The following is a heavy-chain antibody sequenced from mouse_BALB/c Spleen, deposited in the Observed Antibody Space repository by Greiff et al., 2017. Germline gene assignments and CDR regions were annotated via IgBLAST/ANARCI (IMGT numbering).Heavy chain of an antibody. J-gene: IGHJ4*01. CDR2: ISSGSSTI. CDR3: ASSRTTVVARGGAMDY. V-gene: IGHV5-17*02. CDR1: GFTFSSFG. Sequence: EVKLVESGGGLVQPGGSRKLSCAASGFTFSSFGMHWVRQAPEKGLEWVAYISSGSSTIYYADTVKGRFTISRDNPKNTLFLQMTSLRSEDTAMYYCASSRTTVVARGGAMDYWGQGTSVTVSS. D-gene: IGHD1-1*01.